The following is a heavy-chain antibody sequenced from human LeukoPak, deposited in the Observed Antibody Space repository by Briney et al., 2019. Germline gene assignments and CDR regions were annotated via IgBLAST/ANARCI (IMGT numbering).Heavy chain of an antibody. CDR3: VRMVRERHAFDI. D-gene: IGHD3-10*01. CDR2: INHSGNI. J-gene: IGHJ3*02. Sequence: SETLSLTCAVYGGSFSAYYWSWIRRPPGKGLEWIAEINHSGNINYNPSLESRVTLSVDTSKHQFSLRLRSVTAADTAVYFCVRMVRERHAFDIWGQGTGDTVSS. CDR1: GGSFSAYY. V-gene: IGHV4-34*01.